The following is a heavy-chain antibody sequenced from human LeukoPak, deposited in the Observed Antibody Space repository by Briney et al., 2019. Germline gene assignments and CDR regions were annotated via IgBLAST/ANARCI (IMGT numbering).Heavy chain of an antibody. Sequence: GASVKVSCKTSVYTFTSYYMHWVRQAPGQGLEWMGRIIPILGIANYAQKFQGRVTITADKSTSTAYMELSSLRSEDTAVYYCARDLGAAYTEGAFDIWGQGTMVTVSS. V-gene: IGHV1-69*04. CDR3: ARDLGAAYTEGAFDI. J-gene: IGHJ3*02. CDR1: VYTFTSYY. CDR2: IIPILGIA. D-gene: IGHD3-16*01.